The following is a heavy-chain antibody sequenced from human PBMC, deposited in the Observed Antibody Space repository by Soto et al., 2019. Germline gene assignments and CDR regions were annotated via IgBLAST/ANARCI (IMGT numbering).Heavy chain of an antibody. V-gene: IGHV3-9*01. D-gene: IGHD6-13*01. Sequence: EVQLVESGGGWVQPGRSLRLSCAASGFTFDVYAIPWVRQAPGKGLEWVSGINYNSGSVGYADSVKGRFTISRDNAKNSLNLQMNSLRAEDTAVYYCAKDISLRGWVYLVVEYWGQGTLVTVSP. CDR2: INYNSGSV. CDR1: GFTFDVYA. CDR3: AKDISLRGWVYLVVEY. J-gene: IGHJ4*02.